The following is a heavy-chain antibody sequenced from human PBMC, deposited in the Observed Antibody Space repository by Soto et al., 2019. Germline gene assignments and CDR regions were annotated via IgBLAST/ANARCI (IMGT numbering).Heavy chain of an antibody. D-gene: IGHD6-19*01. J-gene: IGHJ1*01. CDR1: GFTLSSYW. Sequence: SGGFLRLSCVASGFTLSSYWMSWVRQAPGKGPEWVANIKGDGSEKYYADSVKGRFTISRDNAKNSLLLEMNSLRAEDTALYYCARCVGAVAGSNLGQGTLVTVSS. CDR2: IKGDGSEK. V-gene: IGHV3-7*05. CDR3: ARCVGAVAGSN.